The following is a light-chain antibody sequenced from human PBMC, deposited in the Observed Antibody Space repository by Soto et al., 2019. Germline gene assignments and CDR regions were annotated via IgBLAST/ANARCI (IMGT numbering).Light chain of an antibody. V-gene: IGKV1-5*01. CDR3: KKYNYYPYT. CDR2: SAS. Sequence: DIQMTQSPSTLSASVGDRVTITCRASQSISTWLAWYHQKPGKAPKLLISSASSLESGVPSRFSGSGSGTEFSLPISTLHPDDFATYSCKKYNYYPYTLGGGTKLEIK. CDR1: QSISTW. J-gene: IGKJ2*01.